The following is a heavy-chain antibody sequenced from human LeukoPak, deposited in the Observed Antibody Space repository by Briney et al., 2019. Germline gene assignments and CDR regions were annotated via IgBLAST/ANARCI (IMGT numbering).Heavy chain of an antibody. CDR3: ATSNSFDY. J-gene: IGHJ4*02. CDR2: IKEDGTEK. V-gene: IGHV3-7*01. Sequence: GGSLRLSCAASGITFSNYWMSWVRQAPGKGLEWVANIKEDGTEKNYLDSVRGRFTISRDNAKNSLYLQMNTLRVENTAVYYCATSNSFDYWGQGTLVTVSS. CDR1: GITFSNYW.